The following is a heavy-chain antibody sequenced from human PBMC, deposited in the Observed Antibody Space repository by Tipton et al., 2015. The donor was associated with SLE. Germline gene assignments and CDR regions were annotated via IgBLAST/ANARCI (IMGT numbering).Heavy chain of an antibody. CDR3: ASNWNDSPYYYYGLYV. CDR2: VYHSGGT. Sequence: GLVKPSETLSLTCNVSGGSITSYYWGWIRQSPGKGLEWIGSVYHSGGTYYNPSLKSRVTISVDTSKNQFSLNLSSVSAADTAVYYCASNWNDSPYYYYGLYVWGQGTTVTVSS. CDR1: GGSITSYY. J-gene: IGHJ6*02. V-gene: IGHV4-59*08. D-gene: IGHD1-1*01.